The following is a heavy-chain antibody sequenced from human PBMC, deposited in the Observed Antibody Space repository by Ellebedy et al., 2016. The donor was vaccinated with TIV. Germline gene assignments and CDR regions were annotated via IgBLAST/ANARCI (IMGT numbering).Heavy chain of an antibody. CDR2: ISDSATT. J-gene: IGHJ4*02. V-gene: IGHV3-23*01. CDR1: GFTFSSYA. Sequence: GESLKISCVVSGFTFSSYAMTWVRQAPGEGLEWVSTISDSATTYYADSVKGRFTISRDNSKNTLYLQMNSLRVEDTAVYYCAKDLYDDYDGDYWGQGTLVTVSS. CDR3: AKDLYDDYDGDY. D-gene: IGHD4-17*01.